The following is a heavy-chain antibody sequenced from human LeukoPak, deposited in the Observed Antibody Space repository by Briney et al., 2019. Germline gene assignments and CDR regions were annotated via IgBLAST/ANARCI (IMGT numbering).Heavy chain of an antibody. Sequence: PGGSLRLSCAASGFTFSSYGMHWVRQAPGKGLEWVAVISYDGSNKYYADSVKGRFTISRDNSKNTLYLQMNSLRAKDTAVYYCAKPLEMATIWDAFDIWGQGTMVTVSS. CDR3: AKPLEMATIWDAFDI. D-gene: IGHD5-24*01. V-gene: IGHV3-30*18. J-gene: IGHJ3*02. CDR1: GFTFSSYG. CDR2: ISYDGSNK.